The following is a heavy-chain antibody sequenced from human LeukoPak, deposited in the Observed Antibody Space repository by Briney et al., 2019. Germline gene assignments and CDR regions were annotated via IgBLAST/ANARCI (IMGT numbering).Heavy chain of an antibody. J-gene: IGHJ4*02. D-gene: IGHD2/OR15-2a*01. V-gene: IGHV3-48*01. CDR3: ATESIPDY. CDR1: RFTFSSYS. CDR2: ISSTRSPI. Sequence: PGGSLRLSCAASRFTFSSYSMNWVRQAPGKGLEWVSYISSTRSPIHYADSVKGRFTISRDNAKNSLYLQMNSLRAEDTAVYYCATESIPDYWGQGTLVTVSP.